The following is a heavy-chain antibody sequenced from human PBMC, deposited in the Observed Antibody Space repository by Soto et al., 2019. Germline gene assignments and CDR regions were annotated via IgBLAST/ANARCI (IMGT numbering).Heavy chain of an antibody. D-gene: IGHD1-7*01. CDR1: GGTFTHYT. V-gene: IGHV1-69*04. J-gene: IGHJ3*02. CDR2: IIPMLGIA. Sequence: QVQLVQSGAEVKKPGSSVKVSCTPSGGTFTHYTINWVRQAPGQGLEWMGRIIPMLGIANYAQKIQGRVTITADRSTSTASMEMSSLRSEDTAVYYCARDKFRGGTSSAFDIWGQGTVVTVSS. CDR3: ARDKFRGGTSSAFDI.